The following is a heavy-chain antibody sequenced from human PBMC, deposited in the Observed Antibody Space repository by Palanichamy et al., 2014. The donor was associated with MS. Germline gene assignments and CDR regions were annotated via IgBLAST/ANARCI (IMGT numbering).Heavy chain of an antibody. Sequence: QVQLVGSGGGVVQPGRSLRLSCVDSGFTFSRNAMHWARQAPGKGLEWVAVILYDGSTAFYADSVKGRFTISRDNSKNTLYLQMHSLRTEDTAVYYCASDYDDWEFDYWGQGTLVTVSS. V-gene: IGHV3-30-3*01. CDR1: GFTFSRNA. CDR2: ILYDGSTA. CDR3: ASDYDDWEFDY. D-gene: IGHD4-17*01. J-gene: IGHJ4*02.